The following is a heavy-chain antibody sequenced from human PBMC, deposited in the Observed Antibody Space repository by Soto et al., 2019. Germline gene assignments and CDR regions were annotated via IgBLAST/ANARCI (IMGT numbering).Heavy chain of an antibody. CDR1: GYNFTSYG. J-gene: IGHJ1*01. Sequence: QVQLVQSGPDLKRPGASMKVSCNASGYNFTSYGISWMRQAPGQGLEWMAWISPLKGRTQYSQKAQGRVTLSTDTSSNTAYMEMTTLRVDDTAVYYCAMDCVDRPEHFKHWGQGTLVTVS. V-gene: IGHV1-18*04. D-gene: IGHD2-21*02. CDR2: ISPLKGRT. CDR3: AMDCVDRPEHFKH.